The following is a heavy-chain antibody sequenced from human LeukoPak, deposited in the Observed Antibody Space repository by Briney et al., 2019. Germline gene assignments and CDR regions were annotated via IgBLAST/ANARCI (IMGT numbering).Heavy chain of an antibody. Sequence: SLRLSCAGSGFSLSDYSMHWVRQAPGEGLEWVAFASYDGASEDYADSVKGRFSVSRDDSRDTLYLQMNSLRAEDTAVYFCARDASRVVGATTDLDFWGQGTLVTVSS. CDR2: ASYDGASE. CDR3: ARDASRVVGATTDLDF. CDR1: GFSLSDYS. V-gene: IGHV3-30-3*01. D-gene: IGHD1-26*01. J-gene: IGHJ4*02.